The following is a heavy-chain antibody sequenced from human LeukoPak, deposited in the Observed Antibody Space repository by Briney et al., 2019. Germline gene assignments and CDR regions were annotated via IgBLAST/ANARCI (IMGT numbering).Heavy chain of an antibody. D-gene: IGHD2-8*02. CDR2: IFPSGGEI. V-gene: IGHV3-23*01. CDR1: GFTFSTFA. CDR3: ATYRQVLLPFES. Sequence: GVSLRLSCAVSGFTFSTFAMIWVRQPPGKGLEWVSSIFPSGGEIHYADSVRGRFTISRDNSKSTLSLQMNSLRAEDTAIYYCATYRQVLLPFESRGQGTLVTVSS. J-gene: IGHJ4*02.